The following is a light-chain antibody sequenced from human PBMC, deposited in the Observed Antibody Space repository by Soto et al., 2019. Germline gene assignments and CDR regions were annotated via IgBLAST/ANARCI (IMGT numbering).Light chain of an antibody. CDR2: GAS. CDR1: HSINTSF. V-gene: IGKV3D-15*01. CDR3: QQYNNWPIT. J-gene: IGKJ5*01. Sequence: EIVLTQSPGTLSLSPGYRATLSCRASHSINTSFLAWFQQKPGQAPRLLIYGASTRATGVPARFSGSGSGTEFTLSISSLQSEDFAVYYCQQYNNWPITFGQGTRLEIK.